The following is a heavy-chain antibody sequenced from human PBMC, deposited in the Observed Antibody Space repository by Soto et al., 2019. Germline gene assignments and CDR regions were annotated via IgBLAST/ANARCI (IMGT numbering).Heavy chain of an antibody. CDR3: SRGYGYNDF. J-gene: IGHJ4*02. D-gene: IGHD5-12*01. Sequence: QVQLVQSGAEVKNPGSSVKVSCTASGGTFSSYAISWVRQAPGQGLEWMGGIIPIFGTANYAQTFQGRVTITADEATSTAYMELSSLRSDDTAVYYCSRGYGYNDFCVQGTLVTVSS. V-gene: IGHV1-69*01. CDR1: GGTFSSYA. CDR2: IIPIFGTA.